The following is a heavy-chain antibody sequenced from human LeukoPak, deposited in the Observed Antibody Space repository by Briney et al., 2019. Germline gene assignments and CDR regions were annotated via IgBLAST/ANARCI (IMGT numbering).Heavy chain of an antibody. V-gene: IGHV3-7*01. CDR1: GFTFSSYW. D-gene: IGHD1-14*01. CDR3: ARDGFYYCYYMDV. J-gene: IGHJ6*03. CDR2: IKQDGSEK. Sequence: GGSLRLSCAASGFTFSSYWMSWVRQAPGKGLEWVANIKQDGSEKYYVDSVKGRFTISRDNAKNSLYLQMDSLRAEDTAVYYCARDGFYYCYYMDVWGKGTTVTVSS.